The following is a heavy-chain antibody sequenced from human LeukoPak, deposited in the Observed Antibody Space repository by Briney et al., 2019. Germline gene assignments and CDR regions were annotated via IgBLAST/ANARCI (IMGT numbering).Heavy chain of an antibody. CDR2: FDPEDGET. J-gene: IGHJ6*02. Sequence: ASVKVSCKVFGYTLTDLSMHWMRQAPGKGLEWMGGFDPEDGETIYAQKFQGRVTMTEDTSTDTAYMELSSLRSEDTAVYYCATETIAAAGSFGGGMDVWGQGTTVTVSS. CDR3: ATETIAAAGSFGGGMDV. D-gene: IGHD6-13*01. CDR1: GYTLTDLS. V-gene: IGHV1-24*01.